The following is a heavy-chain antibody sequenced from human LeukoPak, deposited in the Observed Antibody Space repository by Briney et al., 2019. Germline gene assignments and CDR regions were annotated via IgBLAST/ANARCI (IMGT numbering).Heavy chain of an antibody. CDR1: GFTFSSYW. Sequence: GGSLRLSCAASGFTFSSYWMHWVRQAPGKGLVWVSRINSDGSSTSYADSVKGRFTISRDNSKNTLYLQMNSLRAEDTAVYYCAKEVHGDYVCDYWGQGTLVTVSS. J-gene: IGHJ4*02. CDR2: INSDGSST. CDR3: AKEVHGDYVCDY. D-gene: IGHD4-17*01. V-gene: IGHV3-74*01.